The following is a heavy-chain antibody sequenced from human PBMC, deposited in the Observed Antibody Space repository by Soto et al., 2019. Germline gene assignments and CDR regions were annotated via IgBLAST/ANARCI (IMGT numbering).Heavy chain of an antibody. CDR3: AIALGVGASYYFYY. CDR1: GYTFTSYA. J-gene: IGHJ4*02. D-gene: IGHD1-26*01. CDR2: VNAGNGNT. Sequence: ASVKVSCKASGYTFTSYAMHWVRQAPGQRLEWMGWVNAGNGNTKYSQKFQGRVTITRDTSASTAYMELSSLRSEDTAVYYCAIALGVGASYYFYYWGQGTLVTVYS. V-gene: IGHV1-3*01.